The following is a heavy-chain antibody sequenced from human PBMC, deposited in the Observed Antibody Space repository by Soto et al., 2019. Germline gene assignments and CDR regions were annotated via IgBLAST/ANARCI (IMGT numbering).Heavy chain of an antibody. CDR1: GFTFSSYA. Sequence: GGSLRLSCAASGFTFSSYAMHWVRQAPGKGLEWVAVISYDGSNKYYADSVKGRFTISRDNSKNTLYLQMNSLRAEDTAVYYCARAPTGPDYWGQGTLVTVSS. V-gene: IGHV3-30-3*01. CDR2: ISYDGSNK. D-gene: IGHD4-17*01. CDR3: ARAPTGPDY. J-gene: IGHJ4*02.